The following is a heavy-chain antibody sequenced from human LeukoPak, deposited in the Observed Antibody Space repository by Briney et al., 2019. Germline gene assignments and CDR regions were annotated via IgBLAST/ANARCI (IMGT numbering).Heavy chain of an antibody. Sequence: SETLSLTCAVSGYSISSGYYWGWIRQPPGKGLEWIGSIYHSGSTYYNPSLKSRVTISVDTSKNQFSLKLSSVTAADTAVYYCARGRDLGTKYYDFWSGYYSGFWFDPRGQGTLVTVSS. J-gene: IGHJ5*02. D-gene: IGHD3-3*01. CDR2: IYHSGST. V-gene: IGHV4-38-2*01. CDR3: ARGRDLGTKYYDFWSGYYSGFWFDP. CDR1: GYSISSGYY.